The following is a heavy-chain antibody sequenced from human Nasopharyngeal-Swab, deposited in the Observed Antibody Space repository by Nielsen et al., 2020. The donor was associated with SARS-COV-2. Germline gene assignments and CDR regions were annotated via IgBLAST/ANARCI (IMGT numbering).Heavy chain of an antibody. D-gene: IGHD3-9*01. CDR3: AKDTALYLAFDI. CDR1: GFPFSSYA. Sequence: GESLKISCAASGFPFSSYAMSWVRQAPGKGLEWVSAISGSGGSTYYADSVKGRFTISRDNSKNTLYLQMNSLRAEDTAVYYCAKDTALYLAFDIWGQGTMVTVSS. J-gene: IGHJ3*02. V-gene: IGHV3-23*01. CDR2: ISGSGGST.